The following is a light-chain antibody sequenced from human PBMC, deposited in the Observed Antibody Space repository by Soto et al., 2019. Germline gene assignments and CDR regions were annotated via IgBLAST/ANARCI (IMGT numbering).Light chain of an antibody. V-gene: IGKV3-11*01. CDR3: QQRGNWPLT. J-gene: IGKJ4*01. Sequence: EIVLTQSPATLSLSPGERATLSCRASQSFSSYLAWYQQKPGQAPRLLIYDASNRATGIPARFSGSGSGTDFTLTISSLESEDFAVYYCQQRGNWPLTFGGGTKVEIK. CDR2: DAS. CDR1: QSFSSY.